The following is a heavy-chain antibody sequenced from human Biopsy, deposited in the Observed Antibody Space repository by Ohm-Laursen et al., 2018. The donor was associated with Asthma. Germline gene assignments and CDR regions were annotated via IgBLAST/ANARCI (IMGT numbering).Heavy chain of an antibody. V-gene: IGHV1-2*06. CDR2: INPNSGGT. CDR1: GYTFIGCH. D-gene: IGHD6-13*01. J-gene: IGHJ5*02. CDR3: ARGQKSAGDRWFDP. Sequence: ASVKVSCKVSGYTFIGCHIHWMRQAPGRGLEWMGRINPNSGGTNYAQKFQGRVTMTRDTSISTAYMEVSRLRSDDTAVYYCARGQKSAGDRWFDPWGQGTLVTVSS.